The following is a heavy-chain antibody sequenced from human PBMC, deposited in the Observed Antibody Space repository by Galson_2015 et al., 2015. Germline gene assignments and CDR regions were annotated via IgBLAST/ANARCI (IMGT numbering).Heavy chain of an antibody. J-gene: IGHJ3*02. V-gene: IGHV3-30*03. Sequence: SLRLSCAASGFTFSSYGMHWVRQAPGKGLERVAVISYDGSNKYYADSVKGRFTISRDNSKNTLYLQMNSLRAEDTAVYYCARDKSERYYDSSGYAVGAFDIWGQGTMVTVSS. D-gene: IGHD3-22*01. CDR2: ISYDGSNK. CDR1: GFTFSSYG. CDR3: ARDKSERYYDSSGYAVGAFDI.